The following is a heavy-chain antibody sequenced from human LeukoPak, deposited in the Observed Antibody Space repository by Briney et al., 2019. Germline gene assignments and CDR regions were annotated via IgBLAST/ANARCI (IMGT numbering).Heavy chain of an antibody. CDR3: ARTPPYCSSTSCSYYYYYMDV. Sequence: SETLSLTCTVSGGSISSYYWSWIRQPAGKGLEWIGRIYTSGSTNYNPSLKSRVTMSVDTSKNQFSLKLSSVTAADTAVYYCARTPPYCSSTSCSYYYYYMDVWGKGTTVTVSS. V-gene: IGHV4-4*07. D-gene: IGHD2-2*01. CDR2: IYTSGST. CDR1: GGSISSYY. J-gene: IGHJ6*03.